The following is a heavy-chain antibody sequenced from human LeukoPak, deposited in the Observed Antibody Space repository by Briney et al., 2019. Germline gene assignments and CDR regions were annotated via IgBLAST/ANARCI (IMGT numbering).Heavy chain of an antibody. V-gene: IGHV3-23*01. Sequence: GGSLRLSCAASGFTFSSYWMSWVRQAPGKGLEWVSAISGSGGSTYYADSVKGRFTISRDNSKNTLYLQMNSPRAEDTAVYYCAKDPYDFWSGYAYAPLFDYWGQGTLVTVST. J-gene: IGHJ4*02. CDR3: AKDPYDFWSGYAYAPLFDY. D-gene: IGHD3-3*01. CDR2: ISGSGGST. CDR1: GFTFSSYW.